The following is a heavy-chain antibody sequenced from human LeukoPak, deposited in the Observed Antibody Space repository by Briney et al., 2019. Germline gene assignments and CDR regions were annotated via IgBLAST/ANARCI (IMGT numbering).Heavy chain of an antibody. Sequence: GGSLRLSCAASGFAFSSYWMNWVRQAPGKGLEWVANIKPDGSEKWYVDSVKGRFTISRDNGKNSLNLQLNSLRAEDTAVYYCARDFSAFDIWGQGTMVTVSS. D-gene: IGHD3-3*01. V-gene: IGHV3-7*05. CDR1: GFAFSSYW. CDR2: IKPDGSEK. CDR3: ARDFSAFDI. J-gene: IGHJ3*02.